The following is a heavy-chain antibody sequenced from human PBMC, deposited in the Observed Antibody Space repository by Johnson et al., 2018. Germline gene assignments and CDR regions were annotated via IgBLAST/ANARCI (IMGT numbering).Heavy chain of an antibody. Sequence: QVQLVQSGAEVKKPGSSVKVSCKASGGTFSSHAISWVRQAPGQGLEWMGGIIPMFGTANYAQKFQGRVTMTRNTSISTAYMELSSLRSEDTAVYYCSIVPADDGMDVWGQGTTVTVSS. CDR2: IIPMFGTA. J-gene: IGHJ6*02. CDR1: GGTFSSHA. CDR3: SIVPADDGMDV. V-gene: IGHV1-69*05. D-gene: IGHD2-2*01.